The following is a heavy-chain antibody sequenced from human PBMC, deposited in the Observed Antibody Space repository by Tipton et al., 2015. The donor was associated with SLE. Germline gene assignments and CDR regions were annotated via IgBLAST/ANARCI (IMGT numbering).Heavy chain of an antibody. Sequence: TLSLTCTVSGGSISSSSYYWGWIRQPPGKGLEWIGSVYDSGTTHYNPSRKSRVTISVATSKTQFSLKLGSLTAADTAVYYGARVVTVGAAHYYDINVWGQGTRV. V-gene: IGHV4-39*07. D-gene: IGHD2-15*01. CDR1: GGSISSSSYY. CDR3: ARVVTVGAAHYYDINV. J-gene: IGHJ6*02. CDR2: VYDSGTT.